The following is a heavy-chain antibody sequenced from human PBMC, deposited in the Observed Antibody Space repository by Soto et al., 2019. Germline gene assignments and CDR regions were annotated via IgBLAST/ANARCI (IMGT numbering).Heavy chain of an antibody. CDR3: AGGEYSYGVRDYNGMDV. CDR1: GGTFSSYA. D-gene: IGHD5-18*01. J-gene: IGHJ6*02. CDR2: IIPIFGTA. V-gene: IGHV1-69*13. Sequence: SVKVSCQASGGTFSSYAISWVRQAPGQGLEWMGGIIPIFGTANYAQKFQGRVTITADESTSTAYMELSSLRSEDTAVYYCAGGEYSYGVRDYNGMDVWGQGTTVTVSS.